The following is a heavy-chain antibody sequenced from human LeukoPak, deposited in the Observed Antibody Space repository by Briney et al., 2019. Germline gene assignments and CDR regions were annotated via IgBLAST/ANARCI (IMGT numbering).Heavy chain of an antibody. CDR3: ARSGRDGSGYYLRYFDY. D-gene: IGHD3-22*01. V-gene: IGHV4-38-2*02. CDR1: RYSIRSDYY. J-gene: IGHJ4*02. Sequence: PSETLSLTCSVSRYSIRSDYYWGWMRQPPGKGLEWIASIYHSGYTYYNASLKSRVTLSVDTSKNQFALNLRSVTAADTAVYYCARSGRDGSGYYLRYFDYWGQGSLVTVSS. CDR2: IYHSGYT.